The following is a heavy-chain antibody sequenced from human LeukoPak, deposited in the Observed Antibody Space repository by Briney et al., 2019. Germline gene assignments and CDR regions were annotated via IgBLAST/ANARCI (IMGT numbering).Heavy chain of an antibody. V-gene: IGHV2-5*01. CDR3: AHLVVTIDWRSYFDY. Sequence: SDPTLVKPTQTLTLTCTFSDFSLSTPGMGEGWIRQPPGKAPEWLVMIYYNDDKRYSPSLRSRLTITKDTSKNQVVLTMTNVDVVDTATYYCAHLVVTIDWRSYFDYWGQGILVTVSS. CDR2: IYYNDDK. J-gene: IGHJ4*02. CDR1: DFSLSTPGMG. D-gene: IGHD3-9*01.